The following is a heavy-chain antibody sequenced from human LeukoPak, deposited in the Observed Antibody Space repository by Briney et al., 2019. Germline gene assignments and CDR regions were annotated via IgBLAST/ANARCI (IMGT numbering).Heavy chain of an antibody. Sequence: SETLSLTCNVYGVSFSDYFWSWIRQPPGRGLEWIGEFTDSGSTNYNPSLKSRVTISVDTSKNQFSLKLSSVTAADTAVYYCARQSGITMIVVIIGDAFDIWGQGTMVTVSS. CDR2: FTDSGST. CDR3: ARQSGITMIVVIIGDAFDI. J-gene: IGHJ3*02. D-gene: IGHD3-22*01. V-gene: IGHV4-34*01. CDR1: GVSFSDYF.